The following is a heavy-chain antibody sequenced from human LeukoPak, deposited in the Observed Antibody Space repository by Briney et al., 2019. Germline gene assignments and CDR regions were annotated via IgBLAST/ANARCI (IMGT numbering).Heavy chain of an antibody. Sequence: ASVKVSCKASGYTFTGYYMHWVRQAPGQGLEWMGWINPNSGGTNYAQKFQGRVTMTRDTSISTAYMELSRLRSDDTAVYYCARVEPRIAAAGYFDYWGQGTLVTVSS. V-gene: IGHV1-2*02. D-gene: IGHD6-13*01. J-gene: IGHJ4*02. CDR3: ARVEPRIAAAGYFDY. CDR1: GYTFTGYY. CDR2: INPNSGGT.